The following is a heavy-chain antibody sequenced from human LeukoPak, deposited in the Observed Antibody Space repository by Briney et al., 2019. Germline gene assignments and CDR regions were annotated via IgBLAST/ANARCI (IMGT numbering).Heavy chain of an antibody. Sequence: PGGSLRLSCTVSGFTVSSNSMSWVRQAPGKGLEWVSFIYSDNTHYSDSVKGRFTISRDNSKNTLYLQMNSLRADDTAVYYCAKHPLSMADTPMHYWGQGTLVTVSS. CDR1: GFTVSSNS. CDR3: AKHPLSMADTPMHY. J-gene: IGHJ4*02. D-gene: IGHD3-10*01. CDR2: IYSDNT. V-gene: IGHV3-53*01.